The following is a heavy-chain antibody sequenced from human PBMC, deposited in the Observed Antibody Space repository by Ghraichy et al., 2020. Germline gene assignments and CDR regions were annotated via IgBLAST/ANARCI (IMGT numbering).Heavy chain of an antibody. V-gene: IGHV6-1*01. CDR1: GDSVSSNSAA. J-gene: IGHJ4*02. Sequence: SQTLSLTCAISGDSVSSNSAAWNWIRQSPSRGLEWLGRTYYRSKWYNDYAVSVKSRITINPDTSKNQFSLQLNSVTPEDTAVYYCARGVLAHDIYYDFWSGYFPPYFDYWGQGTLVTVSS. D-gene: IGHD3-3*01. CDR2: TYYRSKWYN. CDR3: ARGVLAHDIYYDFWSGYFPPYFDY.